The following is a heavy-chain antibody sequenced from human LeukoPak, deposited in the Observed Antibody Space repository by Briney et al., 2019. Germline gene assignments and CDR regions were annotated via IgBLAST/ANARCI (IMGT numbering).Heavy chain of an antibody. CDR1: GFTFSSYG. CDR2: IRYDGNNK. CDR3: AKHGASLPAAIGDYFDY. J-gene: IGHJ4*02. Sequence: GGSLRLSCAASGFTFSSYGMHWVRQAPGKGLEWVAFIRYDGNNKYYADSVKGQFTISRDNSKNTLYLQMNSLRAEDTAVYYCAKHGASLPAAIGDYFDYWGQGTLVTVSS. V-gene: IGHV3-30*02. D-gene: IGHD2-2*01.